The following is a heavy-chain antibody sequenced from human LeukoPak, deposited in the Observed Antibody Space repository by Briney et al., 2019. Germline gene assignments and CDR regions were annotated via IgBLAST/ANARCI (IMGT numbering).Heavy chain of an antibody. CDR1: GFTFSSYE. CDR2: ISSSGSTI. D-gene: IGHD3-9*01. CDR3: ARGGYFDWFFDY. Sequence: GGSLRLSCAASGFTFSSYEMNWVRQAPGKGLEWVSYISSSGSTIYYADSVKGRFTISRGNAKNSLYLQMNSLRAEDTAVYYCARGGYFDWFFDYWGQGTLVTVSS. V-gene: IGHV3-48*03. J-gene: IGHJ4*02.